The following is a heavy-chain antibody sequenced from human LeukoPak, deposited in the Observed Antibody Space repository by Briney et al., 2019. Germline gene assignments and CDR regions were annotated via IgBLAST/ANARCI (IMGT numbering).Heavy chain of an antibody. Sequence: PGGSLRLSCAASGFTFSDYYMSWIRQAPGKGLEWVSYISGSGITIYYADSVKGRFTISRDNAKNSLYLQMNSLRAEDTAVYYCARDRGSGSLYYYYYMDVWGKGTTVTVSS. V-gene: IGHV3-11*04. J-gene: IGHJ6*03. CDR2: ISGSGITI. D-gene: IGHD3-10*01. CDR1: GFTFSDYY. CDR3: ARDRGSGSLYYYYYMDV.